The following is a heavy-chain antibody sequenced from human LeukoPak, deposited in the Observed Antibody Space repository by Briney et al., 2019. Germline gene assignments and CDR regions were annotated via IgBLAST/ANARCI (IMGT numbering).Heavy chain of an antibody. D-gene: IGHD5-12*01. CDR2: ISTSGRHT. J-gene: IGHJ4*02. CDR3: ARERGNSGYAVDY. V-gene: IGHV3-11*05. CDR1: GFTFSDYC. Sequence: GGSLRLSCAASGFTFSDYCMSWIRQAPGKGLEWVSYISTSGRHTNYADSVKGRFTISRDNAKKSLSLQMNSLRAEDTAVYYCARERGNSGYAVDYWGQGTLVTISS.